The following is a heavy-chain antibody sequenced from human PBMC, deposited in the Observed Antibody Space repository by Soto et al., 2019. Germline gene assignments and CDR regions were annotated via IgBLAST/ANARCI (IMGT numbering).Heavy chain of an antibody. D-gene: IGHD3-22*01. J-gene: IGHJ4*02. CDR2: ISAYNGNT. CDR1: GYTFTSYG. CDR3: ARGRLARGYYDSSGYFKE. V-gene: IGHV1-18*01. Sequence: QVQLVQSGAEVKKPGASVKVSCKASGYTFTSYGISWVRQAPGQGREWMGWISAYNGNTNYAQKLQGRVTMTTATSTSTAYIELRSLRSDDTAVYYCARGRLARGYYDSSGYFKEWGQGTLVTVSS.